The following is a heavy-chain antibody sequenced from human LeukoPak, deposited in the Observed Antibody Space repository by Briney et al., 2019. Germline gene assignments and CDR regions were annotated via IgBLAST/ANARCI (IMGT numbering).Heavy chain of an antibody. CDR1: GYTFTSYG. CDR2: ISAYNGNT. J-gene: IGHJ4*02. D-gene: IGHD2-2*01. Sequence: GSSVKVSRKASGYTFTSYGISWVRQAPAQGLEWMGWISAYNGNTNYAQKLQGRVTMTTDTSTSTAYMELRSLRSDDTAVYYCARVSDIVVVPAVIPFDYWGQGTLVTVSS. V-gene: IGHV1-18*01. CDR3: ARVSDIVVVPAVIPFDY.